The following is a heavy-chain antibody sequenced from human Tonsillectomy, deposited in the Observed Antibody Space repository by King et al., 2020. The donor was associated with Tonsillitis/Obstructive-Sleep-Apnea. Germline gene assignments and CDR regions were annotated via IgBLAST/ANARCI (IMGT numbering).Heavy chain of an antibody. J-gene: IGHJ4*02. Sequence: VQLQQWGAGLLKPSETLSLTCAVYGGSFIGYYWSWIRQPPGKGLEWIGEINHSGSTNYNPSLKSRVTISVDTSKNQFSLKLRSVTAADTAVYYCASPHWVLRFLEWSTSFDYWGQGTLVTVSS. CDR1: GGSFIGYY. V-gene: IGHV4-34*01. D-gene: IGHD3-3*01. CDR2: INHSGST. CDR3: ASPHWVLRFLEWSTSFDY.